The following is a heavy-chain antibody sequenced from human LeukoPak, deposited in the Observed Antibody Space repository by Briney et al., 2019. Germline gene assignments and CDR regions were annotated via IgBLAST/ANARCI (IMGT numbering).Heavy chain of an antibody. Sequence: ASVKVSCKASGYIFTSYYMHWVRQAPGQGLEWMGVINPSGGSTTYAQKFQGRVTMTRDTSTSTLYMELSRLRSEDTAVYYCARDRAVAGFRFDYWGQGTLVTVSS. CDR1: GYIFTSYY. CDR3: ARDRAVAGFRFDY. V-gene: IGHV1-46*01. D-gene: IGHD6-19*01. J-gene: IGHJ4*02. CDR2: INPSGGST.